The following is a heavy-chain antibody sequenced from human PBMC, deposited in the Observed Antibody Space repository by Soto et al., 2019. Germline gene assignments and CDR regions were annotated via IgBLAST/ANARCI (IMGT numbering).Heavy chain of an antibody. J-gene: IGHJ4*02. V-gene: IGHV4-59*01. Sequence: SETLSLTCTISGGSISVYYWSWIRQTPGQGLEWIGYIYASGSPYYNPSLKSRVFISADTSKNQISLKLTSATAADTAVYFCARGVGSSPPQYWGRGTLVTVSS. CDR3: ARGVGSSPPQY. D-gene: IGHD1-26*01. CDR1: GGSISVYY. CDR2: IYASGSP.